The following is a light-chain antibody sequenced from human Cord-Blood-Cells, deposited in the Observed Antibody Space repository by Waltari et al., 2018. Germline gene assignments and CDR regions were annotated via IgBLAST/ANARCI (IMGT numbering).Light chain of an antibody. J-gene: IGLJ1*01. CDR2: EVS. Sequence: QSALTQPASVSGSPGQSITIFCTGTSRDVGSYNLVSWYQQHPGKAPKLMIYEVSKRPSGVSNRFSVSKSGNTASLTISGLQAEDEADYYCCSYAGSSTYVFGTGTKVTVL. V-gene: IGLV2-23*02. CDR3: CSYAGSSTYV. CDR1: SRDVGSYNL.